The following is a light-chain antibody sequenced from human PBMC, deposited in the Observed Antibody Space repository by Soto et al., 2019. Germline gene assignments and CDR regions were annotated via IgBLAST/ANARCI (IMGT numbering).Light chain of an antibody. CDR1: QDINTY. Sequence: DIQLTQSPSFLSASVGDRVTITCRASQDINTYLAWYQQKPGKAPKLLIFAASTLQNGVPSRFSGSGSVKAFTVTINSLQPEDFATYSCQQLKSYPITFGQGTRLEIK. CDR3: QQLKSYPIT. V-gene: IGKV1-9*01. CDR2: AAS. J-gene: IGKJ5*01.